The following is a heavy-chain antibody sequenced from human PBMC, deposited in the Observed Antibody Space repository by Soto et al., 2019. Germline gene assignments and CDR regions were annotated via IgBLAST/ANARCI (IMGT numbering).Heavy chain of an antibody. Sequence: QVQLVESGGGVVQPGRSLRLSCAASGFTFSSYAMHGVRQAPGKGLEWVAVISYDGSNKYYADSVKGRFTISRDNSKNTLYLQMNSLRAEDMAVYYCAREGGDFVVAATPVYFQNWGQGTMVTVSS. D-gene: IGHD2-15*01. CDR3: AREGGDFVVAATPVYFQN. CDR2: ISYDGSNK. J-gene: IGHJ1*01. V-gene: IGHV3-30-3*01. CDR1: GFTFSSYA.